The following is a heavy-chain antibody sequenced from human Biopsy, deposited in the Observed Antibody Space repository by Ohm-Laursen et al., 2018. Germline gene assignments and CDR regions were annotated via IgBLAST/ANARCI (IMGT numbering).Heavy chain of an antibody. CDR1: GGSISNNNYY. D-gene: IGHD3-22*01. CDR2: IFYREST. CDR3: ARDYDTSGYYYVS. V-gene: IGHV4-39*01. Sequence: TLTLIWTVSGGSISNNNYYWGWIRQPPGKGLEWIGSIFYRESTHYKPSLKSRVNIPVDTSKNQFSLKLNSVTAADTAVYYCARDYDTSGYYYVSWGQGTLVTVSS. J-gene: IGHJ5*02.